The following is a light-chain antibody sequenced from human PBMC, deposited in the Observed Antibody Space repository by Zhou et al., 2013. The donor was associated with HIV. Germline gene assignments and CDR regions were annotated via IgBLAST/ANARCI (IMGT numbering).Light chain of an antibody. J-gene: IGKJ2*01. CDR2: GAS. Sequence: EIVLTQSPGSLSLSPGEGATLSCRVSQSVSDNLAWYQQKPGQAPRLLIYGASSRAAGVPDRFSGSGSGTDFTLTISRLESEDFAVYYCQHYGSSLYTFGQGTRLEIK. CDR3: QHYGSSLYT. CDR1: QSVSDN. V-gene: IGKV3-20*01.